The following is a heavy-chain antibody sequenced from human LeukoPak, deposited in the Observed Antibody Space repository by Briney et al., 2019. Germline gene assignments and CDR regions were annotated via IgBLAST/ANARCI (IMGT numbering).Heavy chain of an antibody. CDR1: GFTFGSYW. J-gene: IGHJ3*02. D-gene: IGHD1-14*01. Sequence: RPGGSLRLSCAVPGFTFGSYWMGWVRQTPGKGLECVATIKQDGSEKNYLDSVKGRFTISRDNVKNSLYLQMNSLRVDDTAVYYCMRNGKPYAFDMWGQGTMVTVSS. V-gene: IGHV3-7*03. CDR3: MRNGKPYAFDM. CDR2: IKQDGSEK.